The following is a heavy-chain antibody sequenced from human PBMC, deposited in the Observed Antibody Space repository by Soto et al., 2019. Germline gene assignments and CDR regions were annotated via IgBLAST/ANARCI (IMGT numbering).Heavy chain of an antibody. D-gene: IGHD1-20*01. CDR3: ARDPRSITGTTSAEDVQH. CDR1: GGTFSGYA. J-gene: IGHJ1*01. CDR2: IIPLFGKT. V-gene: IGHV1-69*01. Sequence: QAQLMQSGAEVKKPGSSVRVSCKASGGTFSGYAINWVRQAPGQGLEWMGGIIPLFGKTDYGQKFQDRITIGADESTGTVYKDLRGQRSEDTAVYYCARDPRSITGTTSAEDVQHWGQGTLVSISS.